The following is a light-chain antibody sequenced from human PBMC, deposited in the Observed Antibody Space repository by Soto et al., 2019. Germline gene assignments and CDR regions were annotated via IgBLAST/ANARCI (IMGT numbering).Light chain of an antibody. Sequence: EIVMPQSPATLSVSPGERATLSCRASQSVSTNLAWYRQKPGQSPRLLIYGTSTRATGVPARFSGGGSGTEFTLTINSLQSEDFAVYFCHQYNFWPTFGQGTKVDI. CDR2: GTS. V-gene: IGKV3-15*01. CDR1: QSVSTN. CDR3: HQYNFWPT. J-gene: IGKJ1*01.